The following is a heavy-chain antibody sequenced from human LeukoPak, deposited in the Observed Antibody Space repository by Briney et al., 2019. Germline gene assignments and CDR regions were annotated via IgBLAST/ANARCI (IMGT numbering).Heavy chain of an antibody. CDR2: IIPIFGTA. J-gene: IGHJ4*02. CDR1: GGTFSSYA. CDR3: ALAAAGRFDY. D-gene: IGHD6-13*01. V-gene: IGHV1-69*06. Sequence: SVKVSCKASGGTFSSYAISWVRQAPRQGLEWMGGIIPIFGTANYEQKFQGRVTITADKSTSTAYMELSSLRSEDTAVYYCALAAAGRFDYWGQGTLVTVSS.